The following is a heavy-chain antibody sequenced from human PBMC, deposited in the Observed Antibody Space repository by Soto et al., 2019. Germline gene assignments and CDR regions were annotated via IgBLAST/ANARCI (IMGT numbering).Heavy chain of an antibody. CDR1: GFTFSSYS. V-gene: IGHV3-21*01. CDR2: ISSSSSYI. D-gene: IGHD4-17*01. CDR3: ARDMDPTVTRYYYYMDV. Sequence: GGSLRLSCAASGFTFSSYSMNWVRQAPGKGLEWVSSISSSSSYIYYADSVKGRFTISRDNAKNSLYLQMNSLRAEDTAVYYCARDMDPTVTRYYYYMDVWGKGTTVTVSS. J-gene: IGHJ6*03.